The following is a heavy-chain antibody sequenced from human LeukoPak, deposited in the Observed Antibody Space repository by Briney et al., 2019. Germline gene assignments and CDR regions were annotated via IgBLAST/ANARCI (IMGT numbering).Heavy chain of an antibody. J-gene: IGHJ6*02. Sequence: PSETLSLTCTVSGGSISSSSYYWGWIRQPPGKGLEWIGSIYYSGSTYYNPSLKSRVTISVDTSKNQFSLKLGSVTAADTAVYYCARQVVVPAAMMGYYYYYGMDVWGQGTTVTVSS. D-gene: IGHD2-2*01. CDR2: IYYSGST. CDR1: GGSISSSSYY. V-gene: IGHV4-39*01. CDR3: ARQVVVPAAMMGYYYYYGMDV.